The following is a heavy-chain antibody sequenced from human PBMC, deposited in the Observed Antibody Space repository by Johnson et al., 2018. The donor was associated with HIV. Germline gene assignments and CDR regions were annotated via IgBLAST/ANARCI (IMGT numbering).Heavy chain of an antibody. D-gene: IGHD3-3*01. Sequence: QVLLLESGGGLVQPGGSLRLSCAASGFTVSSNYMSWVRQAPGKGLEWVAVISYDGSNKYYADSVKGRFTISRDNSKNTLYLQMNSMRAEETAVYYCARGSYDFWSGYYTGHDAFDIWGQGTMVTVSS. CDR1: GFTVSSNY. CDR3: ARGSYDFWSGYYTGHDAFDI. CDR2: ISYDGSNK. J-gene: IGHJ3*02. V-gene: IGHV3-30*03.